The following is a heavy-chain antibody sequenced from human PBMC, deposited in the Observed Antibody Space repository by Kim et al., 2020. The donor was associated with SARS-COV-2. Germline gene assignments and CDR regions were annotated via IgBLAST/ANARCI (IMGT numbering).Heavy chain of an antibody. CDR2: RRNTGSI. CDR3: ARSRSGSWDGDFLQF. Sequence: SETLSLTCSVSGDSIGRGGYYWSWLRQHPGKGLEWIGHRRNTGSIYYNPSLKSRVTMSLDTSENQFSLNLTSVTAADTALYYCARSRSGSWDGDFLQFWGQGALVSVSS. V-gene: IGHV4-31*03. D-gene: IGHD6-13*01. J-gene: IGHJ1*01. CDR1: GDSIGRGGYY.